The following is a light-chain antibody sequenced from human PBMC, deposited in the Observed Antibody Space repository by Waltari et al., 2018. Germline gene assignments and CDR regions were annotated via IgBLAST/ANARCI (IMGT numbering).Light chain of an antibody. CDR3: QQYNDWPPWT. Sequence: EIVMTQSPASLSLSPGERATLSYRASQSVTSNLAWYQQKPGQAPRLLIYGASTRAAGIPVRFSGSGSGTEFTLTVSGLQSEDFAIYYCQQYNDWPPWTFGQGTKVEIK. CDR1: QSVTSN. CDR2: GAS. V-gene: IGKV3-15*01. J-gene: IGKJ1*01.